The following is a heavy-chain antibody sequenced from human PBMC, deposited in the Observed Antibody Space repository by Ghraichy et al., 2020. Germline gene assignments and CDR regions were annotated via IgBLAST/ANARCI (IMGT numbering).Heavy chain of an antibody. CDR3: AIRSYGTGFDP. J-gene: IGHJ5*02. V-gene: IGHV4-59*08. CDR1: GGSISGYY. Sequence: SETLSLTCTVSGGSISGYYWSWIRQPPGKGLEWIGYSSYTGNTYYNPSLKSRATISVDTSKSQFSLMLTSVTAADTAVYYCAIRSYGTGFDPWGQGTLVTVSS. CDR2: SSYTGNT. D-gene: IGHD5-18*01.